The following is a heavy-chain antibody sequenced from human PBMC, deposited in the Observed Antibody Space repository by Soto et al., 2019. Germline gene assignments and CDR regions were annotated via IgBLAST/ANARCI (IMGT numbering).Heavy chain of an antibody. CDR1: GVAFSRQE. CDR2: IIPIFGTP. J-gene: IGHJ4*02. CDR3: STNEGRDGYSFDY. V-gene: IGHV1-69*13. D-gene: IGHD5-12*01. Sequence: SVKVSCKASGVAFSRQETRWVRQAPGQGLEWMGGIIPIFGTPQYAEKFQDRVTITADESTSTAYLELSSLTSEDTAVYYCSTNEGRDGYSFDYWGQGTMATVSS.